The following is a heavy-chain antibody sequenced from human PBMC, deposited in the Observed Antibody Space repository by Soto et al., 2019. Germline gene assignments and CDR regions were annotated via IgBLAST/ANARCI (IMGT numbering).Heavy chain of an antibody. CDR3: AWGDRSPNL. J-gene: IGHJ1*01. CDR2: IRGYNGDT. D-gene: IGHD1-26*01. Sequence: QVQLVQSGPEVKTTGASVKVSCKSSGYDFTNYGITWVRQAPGQGLDWVGWIRGYNGDTKYAQKSQGRVTMTSDTSTSTAYMELTSLRSDDTAVYYCAWGDRSPNLWGQGTLVTVSS. V-gene: IGHV1-18*01. CDR1: GYDFTNYG.